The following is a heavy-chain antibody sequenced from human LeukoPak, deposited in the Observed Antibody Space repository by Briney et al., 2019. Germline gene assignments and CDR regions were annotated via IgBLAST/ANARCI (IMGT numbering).Heavy chain of an antibody. J-gene: IGHJ4*02. CDR1: GFTFSSYW. CDR2: IKQDGSEK. CDR3: ARGDYVWGSYRYIYPFDY. Sequence: GGSLRLSCAVSGFTFSSYWMSWVRQAPGKGLEWVANIKQDGSEKYYVDSVKGRFTISRDNAKNSLYLRMNSLRAEDTAVYYCARGDYVWGSYRYIYPFDYWGQGTLVTVSS. V-gene: IGHV3-7*04. D-gene: IGHD3-16*02.